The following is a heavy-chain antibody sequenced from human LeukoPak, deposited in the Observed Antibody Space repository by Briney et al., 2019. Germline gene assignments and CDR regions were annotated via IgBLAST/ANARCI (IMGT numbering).Heavy chain of an antibody. CDR3: ARVFQLPFNYFDP. V-gene: IGHV4-4*07. Sequence: SETLSLTCTVSGDSISSYYWSWIRQPAGKGLEWIGRIHSSGTTNYNPYLKSRVTISVDTSDNRFSLKLTSVIAADTAVYYCARVFQLPFNYFDPWGQGALVTVSS. CDR2: IHSSGTT. CDR1: GDSISSYY. J-gene: IGHJ5*02.